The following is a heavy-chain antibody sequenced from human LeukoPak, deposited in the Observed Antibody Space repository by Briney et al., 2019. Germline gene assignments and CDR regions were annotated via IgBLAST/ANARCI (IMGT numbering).Heavy chain of an antibody. Sequence: PSQTLSLTCTVSGGSISSYYWSWIRQPPGKGLEWIGYIYYSGSTNYNPSLKSRVTISVDTSKNQFSLKLSSVTAADTAVYYCASSGSSSSWYNDYYYYYMDVWGKGTTVTVSS. D-gene: IGHD6-13*01. CDR3: ASSGSSSSWYNDYYYYYMDV. CDR2: IYYSGST. J-gene: IGHJ6*03. V-gene: IGHV4-59*01. CDR1: GGSISSYY.